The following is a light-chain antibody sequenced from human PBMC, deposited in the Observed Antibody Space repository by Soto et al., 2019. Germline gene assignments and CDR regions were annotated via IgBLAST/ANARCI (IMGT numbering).Light chain of an antibody. CDR3: QQSYNTPYT. CDR1: QTINTY. J-gene: IGKJ2*01. CDR2: AAS. V-gene: IGKV1-39*01. Sequence: DIQMTQSPSSLSASVGDRVTITCRSSQTINTYLNWYQQKPGKDPNLLIYAASSFQSGVPSRFSGGGSGTDFTLTISSLQPEDVATYYCQQSYNTPYTFGQGTKLEI.